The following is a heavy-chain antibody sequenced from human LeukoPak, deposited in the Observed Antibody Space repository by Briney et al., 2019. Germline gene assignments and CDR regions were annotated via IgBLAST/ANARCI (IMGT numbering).Heavy chain of an antibody. CDR1: GGSISSYY. CDR2: IYYSGST. J-gene: IGHJ4*02. V-gene: IGHV4-59*01. CDR3: ARSEYYFDY. D-gene: IGHD1-14*01. Sequence: PSETLSLTCTVSGGSISSYYWSWIRQPPGKGLEWIGYIYYSGSTNYNPSLKSRVTISVDTSKNQFSLKLSSVTAADTAVYYCARSEYYFDYWGQGTLVTVSS.